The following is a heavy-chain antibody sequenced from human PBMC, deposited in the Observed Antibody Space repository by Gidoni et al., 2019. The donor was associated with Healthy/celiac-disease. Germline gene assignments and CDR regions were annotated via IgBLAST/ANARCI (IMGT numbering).Heavy chain of an antibody. V-gene: IGHV3-23*01. CDR3: AIQWTGYSSGWGYFDY. J-gene: IGHJ4*02. D-gene: IGHD6-19*01. Sequence: EVQLLESGGGLVQPGGSLRLSCAASGFTFRSYAMSWVRQAPGKGLEWVSAISGSGGSTYCADSVKGRFTISRDNSKNTLYLQMNSLRAEDTAVYYCAIQWTGYSSGWGYFDYWGQGTLVTVSS. CDR1: GFTFRSYA. CDR2: ISGSGGST.